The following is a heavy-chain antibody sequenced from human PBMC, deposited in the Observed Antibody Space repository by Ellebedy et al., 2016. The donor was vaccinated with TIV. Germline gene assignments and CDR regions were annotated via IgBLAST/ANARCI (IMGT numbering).Heavy chain of an antibody. CDR1: GFTFSSYG. V-gene: IGHV3-30*18. Sequence: PGGSLRLSCVGSGFTFSSYGMHWVRQAPGKGLEWVAGISYEGSDKYYRDSVKGRFTISRDNSQNTLYLQMNSLRPEDTAVYYCAKDWAPREAPLGDWGQGTLVTVSS. J-gene: IGHJ4*02. CDR2: ISYEGSDK. D-gene: IGHD3-16*01. CDR3: AKDWAPREAPLGD.